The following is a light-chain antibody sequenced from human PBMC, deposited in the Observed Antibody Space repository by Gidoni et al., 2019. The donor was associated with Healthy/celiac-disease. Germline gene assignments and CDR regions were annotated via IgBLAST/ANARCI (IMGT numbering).Light chain of an antibody. V-gene: IGKV1-39*01. CDR2: AAS. J-gene: IGKJ2*01. CDR1: QSIRSY. Sequence: DIQMTQSPSSPSASVGDRVTITCRASQSIRSYLNWYQQKPGKAPKLLIYAASSLQSGVPSRFSGSGSGTDFTLTISSLQPEDFATYYCQQSYSTPPTFGQGTKLEIK. CDR3: QQSYSTPPT.